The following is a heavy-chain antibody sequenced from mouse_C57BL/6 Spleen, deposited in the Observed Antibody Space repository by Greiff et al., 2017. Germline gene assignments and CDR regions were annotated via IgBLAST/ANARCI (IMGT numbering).Heavy chain of an antibody. J-gene: IGHJ3*01. CDR2: IEPEDGET. CDR1: GFNIKDYY. V-gene: IGHV14-2*01. D-gene: IGHD2-2*01. Sequence: VQLQQSGAELVKPGASVKLSCTASGFNIKDYYMHWVKQRTEQGLEWIGRIEPEDGETKYAQTFQGKATITADTSSYTAYLKLSSQTSEDTACYYCARWGGYPLFAYWGQGTLVTVSA. CDR3: ARWGGYPLFAY.